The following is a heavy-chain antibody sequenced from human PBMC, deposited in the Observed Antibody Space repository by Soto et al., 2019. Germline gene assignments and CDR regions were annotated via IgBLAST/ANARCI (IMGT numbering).Heavy chain of an antibody. CDR1: GGTFSSYT. J-gene: IGHJ5*02. V-gene: IGHV1-69*02. CDR2: IIPILGIA. D-gene: IGHD3-3*01. Sequence: SVKVSCKASGGTFSSYTISWVRQAPGQGLEWMGRIIPILGIANYAQKFQGRVTITADTSASTAYMELSSLRSEDTAVYYCATAYDFWSGYYKGNWFDPWGQGTLVTVSS. CDR3: ATAYDFWSGYYKGNWFDP.